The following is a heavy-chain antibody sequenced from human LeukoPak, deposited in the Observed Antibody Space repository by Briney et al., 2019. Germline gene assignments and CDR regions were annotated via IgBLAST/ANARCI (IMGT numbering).Heavy chain of an antibody. CDR2: IDPTGGDT. CDR3: ARGYYWFDP. V-gene: IGHV1-46*01. CDR1: GYTFSSYY. J-gene: IGHJ5*02. Sequence: ASVKVSCKASGYTFSSYYIHWVRLAPGQGLEWMGIIDPTGGDTTYAPKFQDRVTLTRDTSTSTVYMELSSLRSEDTAVYYCARGYYWFDPWGQGTLVTVSS. D-gene: IGHD3-10*01.